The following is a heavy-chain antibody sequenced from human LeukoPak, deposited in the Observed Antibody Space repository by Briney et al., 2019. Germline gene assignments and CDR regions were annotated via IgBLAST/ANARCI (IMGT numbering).Heavy chain of an antibody. J-gene: IGHJ6*02. V-gene: IGHV4-31*03. Sequence: SETLSLTCTVSGGSISSGGYYWSWIRQHPGKGLEWIGYIYYSGSTYYNPSLKSRVTISVDTSKNQFSLKLSSVTAADTAVYYCARGYLGYCSGGSCYPYYYYYYGMDVWGQGTTVTVSS. CDR2: IYYSGST. CDR3: ARGYLGYCSGGSCYPYYYYYYGMDV. CDR1: GGSISSGGYY. D-gene: IGHD2-15*01.